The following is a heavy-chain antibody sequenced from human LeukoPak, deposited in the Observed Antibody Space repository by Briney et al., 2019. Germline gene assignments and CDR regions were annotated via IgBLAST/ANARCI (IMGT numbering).Heavy chain of an antibody. Sequence: SETLSLTCTVSGGSISSYYWSWIRQPPGKGLEWIGYIYYSGSTNYNPSLKSRVTISVDTSKNQFSLKLSSVTAADTAVYYCARVIYGSGSYFYYYYYYMDVWGKGTTVTVSS. CDR2: IYYSGST. J-gene: IGHJ6*03. CDR1: GGSISSYY. V-gene: IGHV4-59*01. CDR3: ARVIYGSGSYFYYYYYYMDV. D-gene: IGHD3-10*01.